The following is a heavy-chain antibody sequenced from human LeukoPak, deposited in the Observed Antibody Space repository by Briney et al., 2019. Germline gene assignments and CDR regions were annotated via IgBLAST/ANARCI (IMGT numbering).Heavy chain of an antibody. Sequence: PGGSLLLSCAASGFTFSDYYMSWIRQAPGKGLEWVSYISSSGSTIYYADSVKGRFTISRDNAKNSLYLQMNSLRAEDTAVYYCARGDYYDSSEYFDYWGQGTLVTVSS. CDR1: GFTFSDYY. CDR3: ARGDYYDSSEYFDY. V-gene: IGHV3-11*01. D-gene: IGHD3-22*01. J-gene: IGHJ4*02. CDR2: ISSSGSTI.